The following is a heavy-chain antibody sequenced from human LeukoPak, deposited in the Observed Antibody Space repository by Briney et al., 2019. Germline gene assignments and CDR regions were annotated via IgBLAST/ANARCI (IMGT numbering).Heavy chain of an antibody. CDR2: TNPNSGGT. J-gene: IGHJ5*02. Sequence: ASVKVSCRASGYTFTDYYMHWVRQAPGQGLEWMGWTNPNSGGTKYAQKFQGRVIMTRDITSAYMELSRLTSDDTAVYYCARSVAATPCNWFDPWGQGTLVTVSS. V-gene: IGHV1-2*02. CDR1: GYTFTDYY. CDR3: ARSVAATPCNWFDP. D-gene: IGHD2-15*01.